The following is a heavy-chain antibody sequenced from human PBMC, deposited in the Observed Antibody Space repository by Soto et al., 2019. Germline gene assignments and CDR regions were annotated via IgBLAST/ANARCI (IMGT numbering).Heavy chain of an antibody. CDR3: DRVGYGDYVKE. D-gene: IGHD4-17*01. Sequence: QVHLQESGPGLVKPSQTLSLTCTVAGCSISSGDYYWSWIRQPPGKGLEWIGDIYYSGSTYYNPSLKSRVTISVDTSNNQFSLMLSSVTAADTAVYYCDRVGYGDYVKEWGQGTLVTVSS. CDR1: GCSISSGDYY. J-gene: IGHJ4*02. CDR2: IYYSGST. V-gene: IGHV4-30-4*01.